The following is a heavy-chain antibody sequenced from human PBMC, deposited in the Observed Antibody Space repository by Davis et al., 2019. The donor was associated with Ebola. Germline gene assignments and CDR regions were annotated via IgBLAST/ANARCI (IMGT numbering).Heavy chain of an antibody. V-gene: IGHV4-39*01. J-gene: IGHJ6*02. CDR2: IFYSGNT. Sequence: SETLSLTCTVSGDPIISSSYYWGWVRQPPGKGLEWIGNIFYSGNTYYNPSLKSRVTMSVDTSKNQFSLKLSSVTAADTALYYCARGHNYGSMVYGLDVCGHGTTVSVSS. CDR1: GDPIISSSYY. D-gene: IGHD5-18*01. CDR3: ARGHNYGSMVYGLDV.